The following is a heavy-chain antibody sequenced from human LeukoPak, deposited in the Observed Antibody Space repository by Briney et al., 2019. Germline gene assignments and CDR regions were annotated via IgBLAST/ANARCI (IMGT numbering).Heavy chain of an antibody. CDR3: TTTMVRGVIIQRDY. CDR2: IKSKTDGGTT. J-gene: IGHJ4*02. D-gene: IGHD3-10*01. CDR1: GFTFSNAW. V-gene: IGHV3-15*01. Sequence: GGSLRLSCAASGFTFSNAWMSWVRQAPGKGLEWVGRIKSKTDGGTTDYAAPVKGRFTISRDDSKNTLYLQMNSLKTEDTAVYYCTTTMVRGVIIQRDYWGQGTLVTVSS.